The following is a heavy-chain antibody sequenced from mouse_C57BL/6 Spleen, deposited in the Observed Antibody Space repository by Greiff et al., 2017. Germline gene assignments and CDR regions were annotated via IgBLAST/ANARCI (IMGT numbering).Heavy chain of an antibody. CDR3: AREGSKGAMDY. CDR2: IDPSDSET. Sequence: QAQLQQPGAELVRPGSSVKLSCKASGYTFTSYWMHWVKQRPIQGLEWIGNIDPSDSETHYNQKFKDKATLTVDKSSSTAYMQLSSLTSEDSVVYYCAREGSKGAMDYWGQGTSVTVSS. V-gene: IGHV1-52*01. CDR1: GYTFTSYW. D-gene: IGHD2-5*01. J-gene: IGHJ4*01.